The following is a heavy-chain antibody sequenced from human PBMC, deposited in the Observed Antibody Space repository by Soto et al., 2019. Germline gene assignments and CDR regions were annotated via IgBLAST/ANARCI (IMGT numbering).Heavy chain of an antibody. J-gene: IGHJ5*02. CDR3: AIYLYGDPRRWFDP. D-gene: IGHD4-17*01. CDR1: GYTFTSYG. V-gene: IGHV1-18*01. Sequence: QVQLVQSGAEVKKPGASVKVYCNASGYTFTSYGISWVRQAPGQGLEWMGWISAYNGNTNYAQKLQGRVTMTTDTSTSTAYMALMSLSSNDTAVYYCAIYLYGDPRRWFDPWGQGTLVTVSS. CDR2: ISAYNGNT.